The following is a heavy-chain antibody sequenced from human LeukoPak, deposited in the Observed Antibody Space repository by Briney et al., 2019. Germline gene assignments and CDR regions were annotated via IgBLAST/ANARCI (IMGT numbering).Heavy chain of an antibody. D-gene: IGHD3-22*01. CDR3: ARDLLYYDSSGPSYY. Sequence: GGSLRLSCAASGFTFNSYSMNWVRQAPGKGLEWVSSISGSNSYIYYADSMKGRFTISRDNAKNSLYLQMNSLRAEDTALYYCARDLLYYDSSGPSYYWGQGTLVTVSS. CDR1: GFTFNSYS. V-gene: IGHV3-21*04. J-gene: IGHJ4*02. CDR2: ISGSNSYI.